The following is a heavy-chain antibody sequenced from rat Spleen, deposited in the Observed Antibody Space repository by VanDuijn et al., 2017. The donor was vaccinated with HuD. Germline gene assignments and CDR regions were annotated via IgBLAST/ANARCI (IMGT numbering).Heavy chain of an antibody. CDR1: GFSLISNS. CDR2: IWGDGST. J-gene: IGHJ3*01. V-gene: IGHV2-1*01. D-gene: IGHD1-11*01. CDR3: TRSYGGYSSNWFPY. Sequence: QVQLKESGPGLVQSSQTLSLTCTVSGFSLISNSEHWVRQPPGKGLEWMGGIWGDGSTDYNSALKSRLTITRDTSKSQVFLKMNSLQTDDTAIYFCTRSYGGYSSNWFPYWGQGTLVTVSS.